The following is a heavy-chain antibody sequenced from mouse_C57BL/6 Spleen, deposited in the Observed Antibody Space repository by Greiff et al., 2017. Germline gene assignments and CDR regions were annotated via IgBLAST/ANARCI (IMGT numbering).Heavy chain of an antibody. CDR3: ARSTVVGRAWFAY. V-gene: IGHV1-53*01. J-gene: IGHJ3*01. CDR1: GYTFTSYW. CDR2: INPSNGGT. Sequence: VQLQQPGTELVKPGASVKLSCKASGYTFTSYWMHWVKQRPGQGLEWIGNINPSNGGTNYNEKFKSKATLTVDKSSSTAYMQLSSLTSEDSAVYYCARSTVVGRAWFAYWGQGTLVTVSA. D-gene: IGHD1-1*01.